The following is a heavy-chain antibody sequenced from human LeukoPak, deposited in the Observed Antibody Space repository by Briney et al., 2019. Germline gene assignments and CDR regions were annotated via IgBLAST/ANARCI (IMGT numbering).Heavy chain of an antibody. D-gene: IGHD2-21*02. Sequence: SVKVSCKASGGTFSSYAISWVRQAPGQGLEWMGRIIPILGIASYAQKFQGRVTITADKSTSTAYMELSSLRSEDTAVSYCARSYCGGDLHLCMAYYYYGMDVWGQGTTVTVSS. J-gene: IGHJ6*02. CDR2: IIPILGIA. CDR3: ARSYCGGDLHLCMAYYYYGMDV. V-gene: IGHV1-69*04. CDR1: GGTFSSYA.